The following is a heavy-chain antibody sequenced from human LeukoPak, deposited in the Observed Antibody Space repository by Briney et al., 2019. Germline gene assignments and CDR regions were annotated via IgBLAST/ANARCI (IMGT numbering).Heavy chain of an antibody. Sequence: SETLSLTCTVSGGSISSYYWSWIRQPPGKGLEWIGYIYYSGSTNYNPSLKSRVTISVDTSKNQFSLKLSSVTAADTAVYYCARVYSYGRRSFDYWGQGTLVTASS. D-gene: IGHD5-18*01. CDR3: ARVYSYGRRSFDY. J-gene: IGHJ4*02. CDR1: GGSISSYY. V-gene: IGHV4-59*01. CDR2: IYYSGST.